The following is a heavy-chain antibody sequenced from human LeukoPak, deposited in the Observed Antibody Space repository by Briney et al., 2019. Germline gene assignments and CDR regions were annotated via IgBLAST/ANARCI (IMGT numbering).Heavy chain of an antibody. V-gene: IGHV3-49*04. CDR2: IRSKAYGGTT. CDR1: GFTFSSYA. J-gene: IGHJ6*03. Sequence: PGGSLRLSCAASGFTFSSYAMSWVRQAPGKGLEWVGFIRSKAYGGTTEYAASVKGRFTISRDDSKSIAYLQMNSLKTEDTAVYYCNRDRTPVWGDYYSHFKDVWGKGTTVTVSS. CDR3: NRDRTPVWGDYYSHFKDV. D-gene: IGHD3-10*01.